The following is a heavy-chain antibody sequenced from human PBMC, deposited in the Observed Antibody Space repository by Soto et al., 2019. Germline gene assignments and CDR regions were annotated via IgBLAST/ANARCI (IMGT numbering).Heavy chain of an antibody. V-gene: IGHV4-34*01. Sequence: SETLSLTCAVYGGSFSGYYWSWIRQPPGKGLEWIGEINHSGSTNYNPSLKSRVTISVDTSKNQFSLKLRSVTAADTAVYYCARRRGYCSSTSCYGWVYYYYMDVWGKGTTVTVSS. J-gene: IGHJ6*03. CDR3: ARRRGYCSSTSCYGWVYYYYMDV. CDR1: GGSFSGYY. CDR2: INHSGST. D-gene: IGHD2-2*01.